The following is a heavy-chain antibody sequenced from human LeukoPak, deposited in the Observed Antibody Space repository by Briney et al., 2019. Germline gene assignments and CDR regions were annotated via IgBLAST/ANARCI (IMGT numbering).Heavy chain of an antibody. CDR1: EFTFSNYA. CDR3: AIQGAGTARYFDY. D-gene: IGHD6-19*01. J-gene: IGHJ4*02. Sequence: GGSLRLSCAASEFTFSNYAMSWVRQAPGKGLEWVSAISGGAGNTYYADSVKGRFTISRDNSKNTLYLQMNSLRAEDTAVYYCAIQGAGTARYFDYWGQGTLVTVSS. CDR2: ISGGAGNT. V-gene: IGHV3-23*01.